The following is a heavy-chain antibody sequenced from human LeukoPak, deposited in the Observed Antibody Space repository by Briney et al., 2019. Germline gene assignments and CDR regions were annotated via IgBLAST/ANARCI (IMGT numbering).Heavy chain of an antibody. CDR3: AKDRIAAAGTGWYYFDY. Sequence: GGSLRLSCAASGFTFSSYGMHWVRQAPGKGLEWVAVISYDGSNKYYADSVKGRFTISRDNSKNTLYLQMYSLRAEDTAVYYCAKDRIAAAGTGWYYFDYWGQGTLVTVSS. D-gene: IGHD6-13*01. V-gene: IGHV3-30*18. J-gene: IGHJ4*02. CDR2: ISYDGSNK. CDR1: GFTFSSYG.